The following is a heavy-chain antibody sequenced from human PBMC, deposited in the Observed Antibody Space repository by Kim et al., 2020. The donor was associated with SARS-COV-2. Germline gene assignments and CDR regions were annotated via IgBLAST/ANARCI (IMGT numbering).Heavy chain of an antibody. D-gene: IGHD6-19*01. V-gene: IGHV3-21*01. Sequence: GGSLRLSCAASGFTFSSYSMNWVRQAPGKGLEWVSSISSSSSYIYYADSVKGRFTISRDNAKNSLYLQMNSLRAEDTAVYYCARELGAVAGSPVDYWGQGTLVTVPS. CDR1: GFTFSSYS. CDR3: ARELGAVAGSPVDY. CDR2: ISSSSSYI. J-gene: IGHJ4*02.